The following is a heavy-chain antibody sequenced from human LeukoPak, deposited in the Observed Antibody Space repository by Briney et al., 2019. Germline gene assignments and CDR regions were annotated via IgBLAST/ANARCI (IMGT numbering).Heavy chain of an antibody. D-gene: IGHD3-10*01. V-gene: IGHV4-34*01. Sequence: SETLSLTCAVYGGSFSGYYWSWIRQPPGKGLEWIGEINHSGSTNYNPSLKSRVTISVDTSKNQFSLKLSSVTAADTAVYYCARGSGSYYNLIDYWGQGTLATVSS. CDR3: ARGSGSYYNLIDY. J-gene: IGHJ4*02. CDR1: GGSFSGYY. CDR2: INHSGST.